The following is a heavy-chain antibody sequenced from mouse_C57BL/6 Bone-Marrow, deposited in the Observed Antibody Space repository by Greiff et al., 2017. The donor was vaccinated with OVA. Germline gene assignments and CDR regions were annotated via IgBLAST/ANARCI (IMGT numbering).Heavy chain of an antibody. V-gene: IGHV8-12*01. D-gene: IGHD1-1*01. J-gene: IGHJ1*03. Sequence: QVTLKESGPGILQSSQTLSLTCSFSGFSLSTSGMGVSWIRQPSGKGLEWLAHIYWDDDKRYNPSLKSRLTISKDTSRNQVFLKITSVDTADTATYYCARRRYYGYWYFDVWGTGTTVTVSS. CDR1: GFSLSTSGMG. CDR2: IYWDDDK. CDR3: ARRRYYGYWYFDV.